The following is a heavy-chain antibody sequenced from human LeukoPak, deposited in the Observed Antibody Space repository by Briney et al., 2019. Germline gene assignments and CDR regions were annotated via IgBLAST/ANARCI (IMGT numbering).Heavy chain of an antibody. V-gene: IGHV4-34*01. CDR1: GGSFSGYY. J-gene: IGHJ4*02. CDR2: INHSGST. CDR3: ARASLYCSSTSCYKGVVRVYFDY. D-gene: IGHD2-2*02. Sequence: PSETLSLTCAVYGGSFSGYYWSWIRQPPGKGLEWIGEINHSGSTNYNPSPKSRVTISVDTSKNQFSLKLSSVTAADTAVYYCARASLYCSSTSCYKGVVRVYFDYWGQGTLVTVSS.